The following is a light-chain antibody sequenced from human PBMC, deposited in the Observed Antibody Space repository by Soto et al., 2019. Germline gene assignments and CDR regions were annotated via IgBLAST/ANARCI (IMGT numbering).Light chain of an antibody. V-gene: IGKV3-20*01. CDR2: GAS. CDR1: QSVNSDY. Sequence: EIVFSQSPGTLSLFPGERATLFCWGSQSVNSDYLAWYQQKPGQAPRLLVYGASSRATGIPDRFSGSGSGTDFSLTISRLEPEDFAVYYCQQFLTSPRTFGQGTKVDIK. J-gene: IGKJ1*01. CDR3: QQFLTSPRT.